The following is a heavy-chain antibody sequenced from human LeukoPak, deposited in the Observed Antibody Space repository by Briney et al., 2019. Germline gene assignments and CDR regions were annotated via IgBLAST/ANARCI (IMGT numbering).Heavy chain of an antibody. CDR2: ISWNSGSI. D-gene: IGHD3-3*01. Sequence: GRSLRLSCAASGFTFDDYAMHWVRQAPGKGLEWVSGISWNSGSIGNADSVKGRFTISRDNAKNSLYLQMNSLRAEDMALYYCAKGPGSGYYLYHFDYWGQGTLVTVSS. V-gene: IGHV3-9*03. CDR1: GFTFDDYA. CDR3: AKGPGSGYYLYHFDY. J-gene: IGHJ4*02.